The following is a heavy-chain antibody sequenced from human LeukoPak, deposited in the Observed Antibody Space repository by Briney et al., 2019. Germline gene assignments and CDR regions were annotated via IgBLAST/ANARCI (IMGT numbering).Heavy chain of an antibody. CDR3: ARDDCGDTCYPGGY. J-gene: IGHJ4*02. D-gene: IGHD2-21*01. Sequence: ASVKVSCKASGNTFTNYVVHWVRQAPGQRPEWMGWINAGNGDTKYSQNFQGRVTITRDTSASTAYMELSSLTSEDTALYYCARDDCGDTCYPGGYWGQGTLVTVSS. CDR1: GNTFTNYV. CDR2: INAGNGDT. V-gene: IGHV1-3*01.